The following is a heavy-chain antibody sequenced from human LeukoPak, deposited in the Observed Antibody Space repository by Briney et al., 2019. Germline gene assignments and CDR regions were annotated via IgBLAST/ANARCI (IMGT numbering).Heavy chain of an antibody. CDR3: ARDSYYYDSSGYPILEYYFDY. CDR1: GFTFDDYG. V-gene: IGHV3-20*04. D-gene: IGHD3-22*01. J-gene: IGHJ4*02. CDR2: INWNGGST. Sequence: GGSLRLSCAASGFTFDDYGMSWVRQAPGKGLEWVSGINWNGGSTGYADSVKGRFTISRDNAKNSLYLQMNSLRAEDTALYYCARDSYYYDSSGYPILEYYFDYWGQGTLVIVSS.